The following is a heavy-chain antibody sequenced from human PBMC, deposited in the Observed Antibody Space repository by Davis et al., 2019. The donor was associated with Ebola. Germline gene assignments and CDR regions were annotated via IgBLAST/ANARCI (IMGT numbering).Heavy chain of an antibody. CDR2: IRRKAYGGTT. D-gene: IGHD1-14*01. Sequence: GGSLRLSCTASGFTFGDYAMSWVRQAPGKGLEWVGFIRRKAYGGTTEYAASVKGRFSISRDDSKSIAYLQMNSLKTEDTAVYYCTRENHKSDFFRFDYWGLGTLVTVSS. V-gene: IGHV3-49*04. CDR1: GFTFGDYA. J-gene: IGHJ4*02. CDR3: TRENHKSDFFRFDY.